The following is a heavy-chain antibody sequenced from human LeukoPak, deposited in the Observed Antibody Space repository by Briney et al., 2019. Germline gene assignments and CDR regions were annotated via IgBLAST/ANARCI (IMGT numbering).Heavy chain of an antibody. CDR1: GFTFSSYA. CDR3: ARARPYGDYSPFDY. CDR2: ISYDGSNK. V-gene: IGHV3-30-3*01. D-gene: IGHD4-17*01. J-gene: IGHJ4*02. Sequence: GGSLRLSCAASGFTFSSYAMHWVRQAPGKGLEWVAVISYDGSNKYYADSVKGRFTISRDNSKNTLYLQMNSLRAEDTAVYYCARARPYGDYSPFDYWGQGTLVTVSS.